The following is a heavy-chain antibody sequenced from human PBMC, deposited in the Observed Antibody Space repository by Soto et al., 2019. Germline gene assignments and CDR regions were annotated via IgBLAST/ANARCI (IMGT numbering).Heavy chain of an antibody. CDR2: IYSGGST. J-gene: IGHJ5*02. CDR3: ARRTGIDGYNWFDP. CDR1: GFTVSSNY. V-gene: IGHV3-66*04. D-gene: IGHD1-26*01. Sequence: PGGSLRLSCAASGFTVSSNYMSWVRQAPGKGLEWVSVIYSGGSTYYADSVKGRFTISRDNSKNTLYLQMNSLRAEDTAVYYCARRTGIDGYNWFDPWGQGTLVTVSS.